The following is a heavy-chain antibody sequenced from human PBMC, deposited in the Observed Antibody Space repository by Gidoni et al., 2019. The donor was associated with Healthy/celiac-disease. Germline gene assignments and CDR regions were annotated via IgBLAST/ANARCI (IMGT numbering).Heavy chain of an antibody. Sequence: QVQLQESGPGLVKPAQTLSLPSTVTGGSTSSGGYYWSWRRQHPGKGLEWIGYIYYSGSTYYNPSLKSRVTISVDTSKNQFSLKLSSVTAADTAVYYCARGSQWLKQFDYWGQGTLVTVSS. CDR3: ARGSQWLKQFDY. CDR1: GGSTSSGGYY. V-gene: IGHV4-31*03. D-gene: IGHD6-19*01. J-gene: IGHJ4*02. CDR2: IYYSGST.